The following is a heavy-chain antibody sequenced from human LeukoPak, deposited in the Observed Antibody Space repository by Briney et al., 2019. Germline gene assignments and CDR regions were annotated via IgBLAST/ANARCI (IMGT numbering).Heavy chain of an antibody. CDR1: GYTFTTNN. J-gene: IGHJ4*02. CDR2: INPNSGGT. CDR3: ARDGSVPYDY. Sequence: ASVKVSCMASGYTFTTNNIHWVRQAPGQGLEWMGWINPNSGGTSYAQKYQGRVTVTRDTSITTAYMELSSLRSDDTAVYYCARDGSVPYDYWGQGTLVTVPS. V-gene: IGHV1-2*02.